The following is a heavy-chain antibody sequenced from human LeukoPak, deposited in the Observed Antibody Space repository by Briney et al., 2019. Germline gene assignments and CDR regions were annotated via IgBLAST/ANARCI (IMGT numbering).Heavy chain of an antibody. CDR1: GGSFCGYY. J-gene: IGHJ4*02. V-gene: IGHV4-34*01. D-gene: IGHD2-2*02. Sequence: SETLSLPCAVYGGSFCGYYWSWLRQPPGKGLEWIGEINHSGSTNYNPPLKSRVTISVDTSKNQFSLKLSSVTAADTAVYYCARARGDRDDIVVVPAAIPFFDYWGQGTLVTVSS. CDR2: INHSGST. CDR3: ARARGDRDDIVVVPAAIPFFDY.